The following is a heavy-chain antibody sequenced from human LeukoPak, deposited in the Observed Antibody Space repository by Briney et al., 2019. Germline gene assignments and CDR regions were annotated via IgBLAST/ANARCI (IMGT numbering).Heavy chain of an antibody. CDR3: AKGEMATLNQPNYFDY. J-gene: IGHJ4*02. V-gene: IGHV3-30*18. Sequence: GGSLRLSCAASGFTFSKYGMQWVRQAPGKGLEGVAGISYDQSNPYYADSVKGPFTISIDNSKTALYLQINSLRSEDTAMYYCAKGEMATLNQPNYFDYWGQGTLVTVSS. CDR2: ISYDQSNP. CDR1: GFTFSKYG. D-gene: IGHD5-24*01.